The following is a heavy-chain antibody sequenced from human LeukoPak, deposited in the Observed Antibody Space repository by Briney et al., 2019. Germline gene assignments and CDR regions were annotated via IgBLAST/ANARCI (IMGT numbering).Heavy chain of an antibody. CDR3: ARSNGYNSVVWDS. V-gene: IGHV4-59*12. J-gene: IGHJ4*02. Sequence: PSETLSLTCTVSGGSISSDHWNWIRQPPGKGLEWIGCIYYSGRTYYNPSLKSRVTISVDTSKNQFSLKLTSVTAADTAVYYCARSNGYNSVVWDSWGQGALVTVSS. CDR1: GGSISSDH. CDR2: IYYSGRT. D-gene: IGHD5-24*01.